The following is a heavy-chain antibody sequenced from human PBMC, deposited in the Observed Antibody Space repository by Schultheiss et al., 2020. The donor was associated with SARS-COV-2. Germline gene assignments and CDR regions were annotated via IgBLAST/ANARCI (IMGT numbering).Heavy chain of an antibody. CDR3: ARALYYDFWSGYSNWFDP. J-gene: IGHJ5*02. V-gene: IGHV4-61*08. D-gene: IGHD3-3*01. CDR2: IYHSGGT. Sequence: SETLSLTCTVSGGSISSGGYYWSWIRQHPGKGLEWIGYIYHSGGTRYHPSLKSRVTISVDTSKNQFSLKLSSVTAADTAVYYCARALYYDFWSGYSNWFDPWGQGTLVTVSS. CDR1: GGSISSGGYY.